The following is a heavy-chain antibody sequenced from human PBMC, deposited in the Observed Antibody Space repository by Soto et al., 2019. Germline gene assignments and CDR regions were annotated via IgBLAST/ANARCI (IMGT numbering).Heavy chain of an antibody. CDR3: ARESGGATATLDYYYFYMDV. CDR2: INPNGGVT. V-gene: IGHV1-2*04. D-gene: IGHD5-12*01. Sequence: QVQLVQSGAEVKKPGASVTVSCRSSGDTFNDYYIHWVRQAPGQALKWMGWINPNGGVTKYAQKFQGWVTMTRDTSSRTVYMQLSRLRSDDTAVYYCARESGGATATLDYYYFYMDVWGKGTTVTVSS. CDR1: GDTFNDYY. J-gene: IGHJ6*03.